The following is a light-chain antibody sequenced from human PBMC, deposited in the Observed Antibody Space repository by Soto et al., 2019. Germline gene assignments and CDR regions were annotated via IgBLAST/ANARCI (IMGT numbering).Light chain of an antibody. J-gene: IGLJ2*01. CDR1: SSNIGAGHD. Sequence: QSVLTQPPSVSGAPGQRVTISCTGSSSNIGAGHDVHRYQQLLGTAPKLLIFGNSNRPSGVPDRFSGSKSGTSASLAITGLQAEDEADYYCQSYDSSLSGSVFGGGTKVTVL. V-gene: IGLV1-40*01. CDR3: QSYDSSLSGSV. CDR2: GNS.